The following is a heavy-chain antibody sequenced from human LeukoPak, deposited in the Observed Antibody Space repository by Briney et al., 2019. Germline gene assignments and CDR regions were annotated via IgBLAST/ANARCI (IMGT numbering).Heavy chain of an antibody. CDR3: ARANYYDSSGYSRGAFDI. V-gene: IGHV4-38-2*02. D-gene: IGHD3-22*01. CDR1: GYSISSGFY. J-gene: IGHJ3*02. CDR2: IFHSGST. Sequence: SETLSLTCSVSGYSISSGFYWGWIRQPPGKGQERIGSIFHSGSTYYNPSLKSRVTISVDTSKNQFSLKLSSVTAADTAAYYCARANYYDSSGYSRGAFDIWGQGTMVTVSS.